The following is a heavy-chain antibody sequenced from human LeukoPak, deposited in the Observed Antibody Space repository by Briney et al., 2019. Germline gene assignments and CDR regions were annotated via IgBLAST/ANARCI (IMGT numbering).Heavy chain of an antibody. CDR1: GYTFTSYD. CDR3: ARGGLLYGSKYYFDY. Sequence: AASVTVSCKASGYTFTSYDINWVRQAPGQGLEWMGWMNPNSGNTGYAQKFQGRVTMTRNTSISTAYMELSSLRSEDTAVYYCARGGLLYGSKYYFDYWGQGTLVTVSS. D-gene: IGHD3-3*01. V-gene: IGHV1-8*01. J-gene: IGHJ4*02. CDR2: MNPNSGNT.